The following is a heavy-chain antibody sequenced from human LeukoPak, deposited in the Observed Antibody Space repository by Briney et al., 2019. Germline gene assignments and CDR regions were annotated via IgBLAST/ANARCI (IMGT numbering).Heavy chain of an antibody. Sequence: SETLSLTCTVSGGSISSSSYYWGWIRQPPGKGLEWIGSIYYSGSTYYNPSLKSRVTISVDTSKNQFSLKLSSVTAADTAVYYCARGHQDNYDSSGYYDWGQGTLVTVSS. CDR3: ARGHQDNYDSSGYYD. D-gene: IGHD3-22*01. CDR1: GGSISSSSYY. CDR2: IYYSGST. J-gene: IGHJ4*02. V-gene: IGHV4-39*07.